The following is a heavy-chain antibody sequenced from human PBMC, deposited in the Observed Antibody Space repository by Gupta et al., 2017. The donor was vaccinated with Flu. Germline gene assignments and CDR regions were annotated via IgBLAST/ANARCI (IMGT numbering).Heavy chain of an antibody. D-gene: IGHD3-16*02. Sequence: EVQLVESGGGLVKPGGSLRLSCAASGFTFSSYSMTWVRQAPGKGLEWVSSISSSSSYIYYADSVKGRFTISRDNAKNSLYLQMNSLRAEDTAVYYCARLFGELSSALHDAFDIWGQGTMVTVSS. CDR1: GFTFSSYS. CDR2: ISSSSSYI. J-gene: IGHJ3*02. V-gene: IGHV3-21*01. CDR3: ARLFGELSSALHDAFDI.